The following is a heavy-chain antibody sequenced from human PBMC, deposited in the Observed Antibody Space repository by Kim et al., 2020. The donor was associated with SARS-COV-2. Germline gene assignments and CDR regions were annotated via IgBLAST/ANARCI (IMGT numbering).Heavy chain of an antibody. V-gene: IGHV3-23*03. J-gene: IGHJ4*02. CDR2: FSYIGGRP. Sequence: GGSLRLSCVASGFSFTSCAVGWVRRAPGKGLEWVSLFSYIGGRPYYADSVKGRFTISKDNSKNTLYLQMDGLRAEGTAIYYCAKDQGGNAWPLFDNWGQGTLVTGSS. CDR3: AKDQGGNAWPLFDN. CDR1: GFSFTSCA. D-gene: IGHD2-2*01.